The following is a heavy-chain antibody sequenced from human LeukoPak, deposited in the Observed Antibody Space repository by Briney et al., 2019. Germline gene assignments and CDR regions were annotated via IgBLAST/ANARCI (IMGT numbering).Heavy chain of an antibody. V-gene: IGHV4-61*02. CDR3: ARIVSSGWYYYYMDV. J-gene: IGHJ6*03. Sequence: PSQTLSLTCTVSGGSISSGNYYWSWIRQPAGKGLEWIGRIYTSGSTIYNPSLKSRVTISLDTSKSQFSLKLSSVTAADTAVYYCARIVSSGWYYYYMDVWGKGTTVTVSS. D-gene: IGHD6-19*01. CDR1: GGSISSGNYY. CDR2: IYTSGST.